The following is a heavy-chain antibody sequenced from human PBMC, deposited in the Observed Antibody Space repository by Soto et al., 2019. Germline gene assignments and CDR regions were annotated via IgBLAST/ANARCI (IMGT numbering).Heavy chain of an antibody. CDR3: ARVALGGWFDP. Sequence: GGSLRLSCAASGFTFDDYAMYWVRQVPGKGLEWVSGISWNSGSTYYADSVKGRFTISRDNSKNTLYLQMNSLRAEDTAVYYCARVALGGWFDPWGQGTLVTVSS. V-gene: IGHV3-20*04. J-gene: IGHJ5*02. CDR1: GFTFDDYA. CDR2: ISWNSGST.